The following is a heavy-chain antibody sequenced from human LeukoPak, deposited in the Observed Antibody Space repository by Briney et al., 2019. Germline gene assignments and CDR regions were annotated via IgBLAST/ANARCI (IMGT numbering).Heavy chain of an antibody. Sequence: PGGSLRLSCATSGFTFSSYWMSWVRQAPGKGLEWVANIKQDGSEKYYVDSVKGRFTISRDNAKNSLYLQMNSLRAEDTAVYYCARVTYSSSWYNLGYWGQGTLVTVSS. CDR2: IKQDGSEK. CDR1: GFTFSSYW. D-gene: IGHD6-13*01. V-gene: IGHV3-7*01. J-gene: IGHJ4*02. CDR3: ARVTYSSSWYNLGY.